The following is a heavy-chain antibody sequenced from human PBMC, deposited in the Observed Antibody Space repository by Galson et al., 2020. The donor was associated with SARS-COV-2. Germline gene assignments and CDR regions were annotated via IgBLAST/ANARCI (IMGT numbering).Heavy chain of an antibody. CDR2: IYSEGSST. D-gene: IGHD3-16*01. J-gene: IGHJ4*02. Sequence: GGSLRLSCAASGFTFSSYWMHWVRQAPGKGLVWVSRIYSEGSSTSYADSVKGRFTISGDDAKKTLYLHMSSLSAEDTAVYYCARGDMRNDYFDYWGQGTLVTVSS. CDR1: GFTFSSYW. V-gene: IGHV3-74*01. CDR3: ARGDMRNDYFDY.